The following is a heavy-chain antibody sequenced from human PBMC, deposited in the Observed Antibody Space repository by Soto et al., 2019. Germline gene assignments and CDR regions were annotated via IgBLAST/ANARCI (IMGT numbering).Heavy chain of an antibody. V-gene: IGHV3-30*18. CDR2: MAYDGSNE. CDR3: AKNTVGLSRYYYYGMDV. CDR1: GFTFSSFG. Sequence: LRLSCAASGFTFSSFGIHWVRQAPGKGLEWVAVMAYDGSNEYYADSVRGRFTISRDNSKSTVYLQMNSLRPEDTAVYYCAKNTVGLSRYYYYGMDVWGQGTTVTVAS. J-gene: IGHJ6*02. D-gene: IGHD5-12*01.